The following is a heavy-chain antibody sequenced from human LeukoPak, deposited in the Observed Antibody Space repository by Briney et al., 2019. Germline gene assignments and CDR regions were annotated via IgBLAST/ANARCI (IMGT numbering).Heavy chain of an antibody. CDR2: ISGGGGST. D-gene: IGHD3-10*02. V-gene: IGHV3-23*01. CDR3: AELGITMIGGV. CDR1: GFTFNNYA. J-gene: IGHJ6*04. Sequence: PGGSLRLSCVASGFTFNNYAMTWVRQAPGKGLEWVSTISGGGGSTYYADSVEGRFTISRDNAKNSLYLQMNSLRAEDTAVYYCAELGITMIGGVWGKGTTVTISS.